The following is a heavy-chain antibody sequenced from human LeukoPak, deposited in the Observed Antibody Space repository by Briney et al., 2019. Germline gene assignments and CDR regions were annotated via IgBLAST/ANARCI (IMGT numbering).Heavy chain of an antibody. CDR1: GFTFSNYY. J-gene: IGHJ4*02. Sequence: VGSLRLSCAAPGFTFSNYYMSWVRQAPGKGLEWVAHINKDGSEKYYVDSVKGRFTISRDNAKNSLYLQMNSLRVEDTAVYYCARDKVTYWGRGTLVTVSS. CDR3: ARDKVTY. V-gene: IGHV3-7*01. CDR2: INKDGSEK.